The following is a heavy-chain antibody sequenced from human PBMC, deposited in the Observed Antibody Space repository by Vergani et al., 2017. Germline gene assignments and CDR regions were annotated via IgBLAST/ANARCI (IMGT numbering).Heavy chain of an antibody. CDR3: AKDSSTNYYYMDV. Sequence: EVQLVESGGGLVQPGRSLRLSCAASGFTFDEYAMHWVRQAPGKGLEWVSGISWNSGSIGYADSVKGRFTISRDNAKNSLYLQMNSLRAEDTALYYCAKDSSTNYYYMDVWGKXP. CDR2: ISWNSGSI. CDR1: GFTFDEYA. V-gene: IGHV3-9*01. J-gene: IGHJ6*03. D-gene: IGHD2-2*01.